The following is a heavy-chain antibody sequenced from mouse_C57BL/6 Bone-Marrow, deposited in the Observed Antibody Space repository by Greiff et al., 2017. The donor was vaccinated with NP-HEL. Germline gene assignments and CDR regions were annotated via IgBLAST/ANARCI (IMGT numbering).Heavy chain of an antibody. Sequence: EVKLMESGGGLVQPGGSLSLSCAASGFTFTDYYMSWVRQPPGKALEWLGFIRNKANGYTTEYSASVKGRFTISRDNSQSILYLQMNALRAEDSATYYCARWLRYYAMDYWGQGTSVTVAS. CDR1: GFTFTDYY. CDR2: IRNKANGYTT. J-gene: IGHJ4*01. V-gene: IGHV7-3*01. CDR3: ARWLRYYAMDY. D-gene: IGHD2-2*01.